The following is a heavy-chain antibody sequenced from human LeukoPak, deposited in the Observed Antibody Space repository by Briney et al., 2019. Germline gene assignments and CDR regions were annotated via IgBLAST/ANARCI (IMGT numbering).Heavy chain of an antibody. CDR1: GDSISSFY. D-gene: IGHD3-3*01. V-gene: IGHV4-59*01. CDR2: VHDSGIT. J-gene: IGHJ4*02. CDR3: ARGSGYYTFADY. Sequence: SETLSLTCTVSGDSISSFYWSWIRQPPGKGLEWIGNVHDSGITNYNPSLKTRVTISVDTSKNQFSLKLSSVTAADTAVYYCARGSGYYTFADYWGQGTLVTVSS.